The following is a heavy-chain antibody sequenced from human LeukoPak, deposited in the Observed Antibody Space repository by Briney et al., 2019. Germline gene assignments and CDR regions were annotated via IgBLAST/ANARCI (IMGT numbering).Heavy chain of an antibody. D-gene: IGHD6-13*01. V-gene: IGHV3-23*01. CDR1: GFTFNNYV. Sequence: GGSLRLSCAASGFTFNNYVMSWVRQAPGKGLEWVSSVSGTGDSTYYADSVKGRFTISRDNFKNRLYLQMNGLRDDDTAVYYCAKASREYSSTWYYWGQGTLVTVSS. CDR3: AKASREYSSTWYY. CDR2: VSGTGDST. J-gene: IGHJ4*02.